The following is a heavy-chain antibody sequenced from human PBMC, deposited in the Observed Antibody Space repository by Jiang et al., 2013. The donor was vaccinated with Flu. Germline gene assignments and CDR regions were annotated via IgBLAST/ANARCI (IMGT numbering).Heavy chain of an antibody. Sequence: LVQPGESLRLSCAASGFTFSSYWMSWFRQVPGKGLEWVANIKYDGSEKDYVDSVRGRFTISRDNAKNSLYLQMNSLRAEDTALYYCAREDYHGSGSSYWGQGTLVTVSS. CDR2: IKYDGSEK. D-gene: IGHD3-10*01. V-gene: IGHV3-7*03. J-gene: IGHJ4*02. CDR1: GFTFSSYW. CDR3: AREDYHGSGSSY.